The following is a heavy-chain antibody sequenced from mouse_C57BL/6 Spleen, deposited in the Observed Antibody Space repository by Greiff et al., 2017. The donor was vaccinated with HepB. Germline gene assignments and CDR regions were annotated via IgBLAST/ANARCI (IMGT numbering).Heavy chain of an antibody. CDR2: IRLKSDNYAT. D-gene: IGHD1-1*01. CDR1: GFTFSNYW. V-gene: IGHV6-3*01. CDR3: TANYYGSSYWYFDV. J-gene: IGHJ1*03. Sequence: EVQLVESGGGLVQPGGSMKLSCVASGFTFSNYWMNWVRQSPEKGLEWVAQIRLKSDNYATHYAESVKGRFTISRDDSKSSVYLQMNNLRAEDTGIYYCTANYYGSSYWYFDVWGTGTTVTVSS.